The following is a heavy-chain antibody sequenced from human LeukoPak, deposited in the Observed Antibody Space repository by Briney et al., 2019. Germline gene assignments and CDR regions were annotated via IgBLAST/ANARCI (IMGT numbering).Heavy chain of an antibody. Sequence: PGGSLRLSCAASGFTVRSNYMSWVRQAPGKGLEWVSGISWNSGSIGYADYVKGRFTISRDNAKNSLYLQMNSLRAEDTAVYYCARASVIVKPLAPEGGMDVWAKGPRSPSP. CDR2: ISWNSGSI. D-gene: IGHD2-21*01. J-gene: IGHJ6*02. CDR1: GFTVRSNY. V-gene: IGHV3-9*01. CDR3: ARASVIVKPLAPEGGMDV.